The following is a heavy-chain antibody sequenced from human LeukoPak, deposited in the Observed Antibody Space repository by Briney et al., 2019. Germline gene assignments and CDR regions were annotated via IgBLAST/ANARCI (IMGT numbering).Heavy chain of an antibody. CDR2: ISYDGSNK. CDR3: AKDRGVTTVTTTDY. Sequence: GGSLRLSCAASGFTFSSYAMHWVRQAPGKGLEWVAVISYDGSNKYYADSVKGRFTISRDNSKNTLYLQMNSLRAEDTAVYYCAKDRGVTTVTTTDYWGQGTLVTVSS. CDR1: GFTFSSYA. J-gene: IGHJ4*02. D-gene: IGHD4-11*01. V-gene: IGHV3-30-3*01.